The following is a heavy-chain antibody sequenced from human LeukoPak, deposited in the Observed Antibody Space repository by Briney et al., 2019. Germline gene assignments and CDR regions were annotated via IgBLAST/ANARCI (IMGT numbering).Heavy chain of an antibody. CDR2: IYHSGST. J-gene: IGHJ6*03. CDR1: GGSISSGGYY. D-gene: IGHD3-3*01. CDR3: ARQVDFWSGYYTGGYYYMDV. V-gene: IGHV4-30-2*01. Sequence: SETLSLTCTVSGGSISSGGYYWSWIRQPPGKGLEWIGYIYHSGSTYYNPSLKSRVTISVDTSKNQFSLKLSSVTAADTAVYYCARQVDFWSGYYTGGYYYMDVWGKGTTVTVSS.